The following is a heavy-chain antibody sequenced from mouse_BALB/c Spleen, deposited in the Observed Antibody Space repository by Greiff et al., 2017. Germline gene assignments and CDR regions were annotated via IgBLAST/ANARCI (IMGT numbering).Heavy chain of an antibody. Sequence: EVKLMESGPGLVKPSQSLSLTCSVTGYSITSGYYWNWIRQFPGNKLEWMGYISYDGSNNYNPSLKNRISITRDTSKNQFFLKLNSVTTEDTATYYCARAYYGNYVGKNYFDYWGQGTTLTVSS. CDR3: ARAYYGNYVGKNYFDY. V-gene: IGHV3-6*02. J-gene: IGHJ2*01. CDR2: ISYDGSN. CDR1: GYSITSGYY. D-gene: IGHD2-10*01.